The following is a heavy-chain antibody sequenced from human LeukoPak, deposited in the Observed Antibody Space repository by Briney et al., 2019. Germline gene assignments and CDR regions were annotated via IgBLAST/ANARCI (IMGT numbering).Heavy chain of an antibody. CDR2: IYYSGST. D-gene: IGHD3-22*01. V-gene: IGHV4-39*07. CDR1: GGSISSSSYY. Sequence: SETLSLTCTVSGGSISSSSYYWGWIRQPPGKGLEWIGSIYYSGSTNYNPSLKSRVTISVDTSKNQFSLKLSSVTAADTAVYYCAREMYYYDSSGYYYVNDYWGQGILVTVSS. J-gene: IGHJ4*02. CDR3: AREMYYYDSSGYYYVNDY.